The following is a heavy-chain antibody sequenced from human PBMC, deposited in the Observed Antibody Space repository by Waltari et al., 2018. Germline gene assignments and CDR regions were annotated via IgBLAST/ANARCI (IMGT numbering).Heavy chain of an antibody. J-gene: IGHJ3*02. D-gene: IGHD6-13*01. V-gene: IGHV2-70*15. Sequence: QVTLRESGPALVKPTQTLTLTCTFSGFSLSTSGMCVSWIRQPPGKALEWLARIDWDDDKYYSTSLKTRLTISKDTSKNQVVLTMTNMDPVDTATYYCARTGIAAAGNDAFDIWGQGTMVTVSS. CDR3: ARTGIAAAGNDAFDI. CDR1: GFSLSTSGMC. CDR2: IDWDDDK.